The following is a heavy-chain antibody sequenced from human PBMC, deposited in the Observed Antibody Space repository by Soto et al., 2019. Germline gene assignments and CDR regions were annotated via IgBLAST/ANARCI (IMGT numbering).Heavy chain of an antibody. V-gene: IGHV3-74*01. CDR2: INSDGSST. D-gene: IGHD6-19*01. CDR1: GFTFGSYW. Sequence: GGSLRLSCAASGFTFGSYWMHWVRQAPGKGLVWVSRINSDGSSTSYADSVKGRFTISRDNSKNTLYLQMNSLRAEDTAVYYCAKGGRQWLVTSDFNYWGQGALVTVSS. CDR3: AKGGRQWLVTSDFNY. J-gene: IGHJ4*02.